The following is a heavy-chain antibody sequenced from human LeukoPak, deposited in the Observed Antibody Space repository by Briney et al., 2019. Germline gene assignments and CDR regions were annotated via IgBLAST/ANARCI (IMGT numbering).Heavy chain of an antibody. CDR3: GRHANGDSSAAFDL. Sequence: PSGTLSLTCAVSGDSISDKYWWRWVRQFPDKGLEWIGEVYRSGGTSYSPSLKSRVTVSIDYSKNQFSLNLRSVTAADTAVYYCGRHANGDSSAAFDLWGQGTMVFVSS. CDR1: GDSISDKYW. CDR2: VYRSGGT. J-gene: IGHJ3*01. D-gene: IGHD2-8*01. V-gene: IGHV4-4*02.